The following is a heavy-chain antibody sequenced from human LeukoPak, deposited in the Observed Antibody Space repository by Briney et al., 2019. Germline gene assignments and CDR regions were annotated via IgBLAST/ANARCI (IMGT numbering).Heavy chain of an antibody. CDR2: ISWNSGSI. CDR3: AKGGLSIAARLFDY. V-gene: IGHV3-9*03. Sequence: GGSLRLSCAASGFTFDDYAMHWVRQAPGKGLEWVSGISWNSGSIGYADSVKGRFTISRDNAKNSLYLQMNSLRAEDMALYYCAKGGLSIAARLFDYWGQGTLVTVSS. J-gene: IGHJ4*02. D-gene: IGHD6-6*01. CDR1: GFTFDDYA.